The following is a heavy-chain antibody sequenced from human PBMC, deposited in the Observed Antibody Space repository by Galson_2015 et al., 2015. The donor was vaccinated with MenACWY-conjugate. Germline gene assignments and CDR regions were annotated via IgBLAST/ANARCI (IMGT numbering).Heavy chain of an antibody. CDR2: IDSEGTST. J-gene: IGHJ5*02. D-gene: IGHD3-3*01. CDR3: ARDRGAVSSAIPGNCFDP. Sequence: SLRLSCAASGFTFSRYWMHWVRQAPGKGLVRVSRIDSEGTSTTYADSVKGRFTISRDNAKNTLYLQMNSLRAEDTAVYYCARDRGAVSSAIPGNCFDPWGQGTLVTVSS. CDR1: GFTFSRYW. V-gene: IGHV3-74*01.